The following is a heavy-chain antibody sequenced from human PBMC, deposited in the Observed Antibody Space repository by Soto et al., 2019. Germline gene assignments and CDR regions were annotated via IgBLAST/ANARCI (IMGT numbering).Heavy chain of an antibody. CDR1: GGSITDYY. J-gene: IGHJ4*02. Sequence: QVQLQESGPGRVKPSETLSLSCTVSGGSITDYYWNWIRQPPGKGLEWIGYIYYNGRPDYNPSLKSRVTVSNDRSKNQYSLILNYVTAADTAMYFCVSGGKTSGWYLGFDYWGQGTLVNVSS. D-gene: IGHD6-19*01. CDR2: IYYNGRP. V-gene: IGHV4-59*01. CDR3: VSGGKTSGWYLGFDY.